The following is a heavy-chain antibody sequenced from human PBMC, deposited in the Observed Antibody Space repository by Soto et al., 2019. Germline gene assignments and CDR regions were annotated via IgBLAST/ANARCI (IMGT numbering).Heavy chain of an antibody. V-gene: IGHV4-31*03. Sequence: SETLSLTCTVSGGSISSGGYYWSWIRQHPGKGLEWIGYIYYSGSTYYNPSLKSRVTISVDTSKNQFSLKLSSVTAADTAVYYCARGNHDYGVFHAYYFDYWGQGTLVTVSS. J-gene: IGHJ4*02. CDR3: ARGNHDYGVFHAYYFDY. CDR1: GGSISSGGYY. CDR2: IYYSGST. D-gene: IGHD4-17*01.